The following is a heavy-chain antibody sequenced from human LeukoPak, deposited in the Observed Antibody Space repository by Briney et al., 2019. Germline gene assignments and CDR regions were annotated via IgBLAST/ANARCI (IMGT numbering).Heavy chain of an antibody. D-gene: IGHD4-17*01. V-gene: IGHV4-34*01. Sequence: PSDTLSLTCAVYGGSFSGYYWSWIRQPPGKGREWIGEINHSGSTNYNPSLKRRVTISVDTSKNQFSLKLSSVTAADTAVYYCARGTMTTVTYYFDYWGQGTLVTVSS. CDR1: GGSFSGYY. J-gene: IGHJ4*02. CDR2: INHSGST. CDR3: ARGTMTTVTYYFDY.